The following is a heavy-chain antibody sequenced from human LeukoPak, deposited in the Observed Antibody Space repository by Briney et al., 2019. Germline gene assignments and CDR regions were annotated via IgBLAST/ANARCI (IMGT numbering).Heavy chain of an antibody. Sequence: SETLSLTCTVSGGSISSYYWGWIRQPPGKGLEWIGYIYYSGSTNYNPSLKSRVTISVDTSKNQFSLKLSSVTAADTAVYYCARAHYYDSSGYYEWAFDIWGQGTMVTVSS. V-gene: IGHV4-59*08. CDR2: IYYSGST. D-gene: IGHD3-22*01. CDR3: ARAHYYDSSGYYEWAFDI. CDR1: GGSISSYY. J-gene: IGHJ3*02.